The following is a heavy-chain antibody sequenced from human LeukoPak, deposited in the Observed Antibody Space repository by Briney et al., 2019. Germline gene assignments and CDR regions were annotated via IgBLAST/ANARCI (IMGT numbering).Heavy chain of an antibody. D-gene: IGHD1-26*01. CDR3: ARDRYSGSYWKY. Sequence: GGSLRLSCAASGFTFSSYWMSWVRQVPGKGLEWVAKIKQDGSEKYYVDSVKGRFTISRDNAKKSLYLQMNSLRVEDTAVYYCARDRYSGSYWKYWGQGTLVTVSS. CDR1: GFTFSSYW. J-gene: IGHJ4*02. V-gene: IGHV3-7*01. CDR2: IKQDGSEK.